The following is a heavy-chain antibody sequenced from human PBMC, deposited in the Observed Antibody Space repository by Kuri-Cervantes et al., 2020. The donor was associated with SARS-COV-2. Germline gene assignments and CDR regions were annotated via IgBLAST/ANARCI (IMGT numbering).Heavy chain of an antibody. CDR1: GYTFTSYY. CDR2: INPSGGST. V-gene: IGHV1-46*01. D-gene: IGHD3-22*01. Sequence: ASVKVSCKASGYTFTSYYMHWVRQAPGQGLEWMGIINPSGGSTSYAQKFQGRVTMTRDTSTSTVYMELSSLRSEDAAVYYCARDVFPAYYYDSSGPTPGMWWGQGTLGTVSS. J-gene: IGHJ4*02. CDR3: ARDVFPAYYYDSSGPTPGMW.